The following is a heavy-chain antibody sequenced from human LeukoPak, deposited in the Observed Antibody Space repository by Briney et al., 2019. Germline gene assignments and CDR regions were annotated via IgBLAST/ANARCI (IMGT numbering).Heavy chain of an antibody. J-gene: IGHJ3*02. CDR2: ISTSGATI. CDR1: GFTFSDYY. V-gene: IGHV3-11*04. CDR3: AIIVASDAFDI. D-gene: IGHD5-12*01. Sequence: GGSLRLSCAASGFTFSDYYMSWIRQAPGKGLEWVSYISTSGATIYYADSVKGRFTISRDNSKNTLYLQMNGLRAEDTAVYYCAIIVASDAFDIWGQGTMVTVSS.